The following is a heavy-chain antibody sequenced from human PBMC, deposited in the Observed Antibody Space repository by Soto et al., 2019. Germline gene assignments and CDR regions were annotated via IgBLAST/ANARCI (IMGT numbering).Heavy chain of an antibody. V-gene: IGHV1-18*01. J-gene: IGHJ4*02. CDR2: ISGYNLNT. D-gene: IGHD1-26*01. CDR1: GYTFSNYG. CDR3: ARERRWEPLLY. Sequence: VQLVQSGGEVKKTGASVKVSCKASGYTFSNYGITWVRQAPGQGLELMGWISGYNLNTNYAQKFEDRVTKITDTSTSTAYMELKGLTSVDKAVYFCARERRWEPLLYWGQGTLDTVSS.